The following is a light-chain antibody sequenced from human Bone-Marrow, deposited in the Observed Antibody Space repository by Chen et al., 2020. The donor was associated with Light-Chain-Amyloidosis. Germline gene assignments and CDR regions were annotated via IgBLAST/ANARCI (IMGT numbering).Light chain of an antibody. Sequence: EIVMTQSPVTLSVSPGERATLSCRASQSIGTNLAWYQQTPGQAPRLLIYDSSTRATGIAARFRGSGSGTDFTLTISSLQSEDFAVYYCQQYNNWPPWTFGQGTKVEIK. CDR1: QSIGTN. CDR2: DSS. J-gene: IGKJ1*01. CDR3: QQYNNWPPWT. V-gene: IGKV3-15*01.